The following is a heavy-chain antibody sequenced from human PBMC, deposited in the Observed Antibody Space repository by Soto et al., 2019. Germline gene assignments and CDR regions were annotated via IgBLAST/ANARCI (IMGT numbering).Heavy chain of an antibody. CDR3: AKLLPRAFDI. J-gene: IGHJ3*02. CDR1: GFTFSSYA. V-gene: IGHV3-23*01. Sequence: GGSLRLSCVASGFTFSSYAMSWVRQAPGKGLEWVSTISDSGVATYYSDSVKGRFTISRDDSKNTLYLQMNSLRAEDTAVYYCAKLLPRAFDIWGQGTMVTVSS. CDR2: ISDSGVAT.